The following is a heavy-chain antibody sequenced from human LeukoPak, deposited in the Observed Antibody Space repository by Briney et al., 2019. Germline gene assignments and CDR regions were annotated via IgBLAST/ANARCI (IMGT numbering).Heavy chain of an antibody. Sequence: SETLSLTCAVYGGSLSGYYWSRIRQPPGKGLEWIGEIHHSGSTNYNASLKSRVTISVDTSKNQFSLKLRSVTAADTAVYYCARSGRYFETQWGQGTLVTVSS. CDR3: ARSGRYFETQ. CDR1: GGSLSGYY. D-gene: IGHD3-9*01. CDR2: IHHSGST. J-gene: IGHJ4*02. V-gene: IGHV4-34*01.